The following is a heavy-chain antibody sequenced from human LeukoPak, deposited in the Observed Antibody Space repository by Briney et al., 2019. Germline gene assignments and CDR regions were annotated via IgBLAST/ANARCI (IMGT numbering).Heavy chain of an antibody. D-gene: IGHD6-13*01. CDR2: ISSSSSYI. CDR1: GFTFSSYS. V-gene: IGHV3-21*01. Sequence: GGSLRLSCAASGFTFSSYSMNWVRQAPGKGLEWVSSISSSSSYIYYADSVKGRFTISRDNAKNSLYLQMNSLRAEDTAVYHCARDIAARWHGMDVWGQGTTVTVSS. CDR3: ARDIAARWHGMDV. J-gene: IGHJ6*02.